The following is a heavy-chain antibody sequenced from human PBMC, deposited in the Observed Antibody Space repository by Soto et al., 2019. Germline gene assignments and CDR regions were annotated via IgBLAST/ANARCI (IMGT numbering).Heavy chain of an antibody. CDR2: MSGSGDST. CDR1: GSTFSNYA. CDR3: AKFLLYSPSFNKWFDP. D-gene: IGHD2-2*02. Sequence: GGSLRLSCTASGSTFSNYAMSWVRQAPGKGLEWVSAMSGSGDSTYYADSVKGRFTISRDNSKDTLYLQMNSLRAEDTAVYYCAKFLLYSPSFNKWFDPWGQGTLVTVSS. J-gene: IGHJ5*02. V-gene: IGHV3-23*01.